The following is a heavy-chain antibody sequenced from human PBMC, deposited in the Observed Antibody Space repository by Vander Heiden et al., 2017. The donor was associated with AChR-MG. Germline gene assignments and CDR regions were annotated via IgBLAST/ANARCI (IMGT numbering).Heavy chain of an antibody. CDR2: IIPILGIA. CDR3: ARGGSSSSEGSYYYGMDV. D-gene: IGHD6-6*01. J-gene: IGHJ6*02. V-gene: IGHV1-69*02. CDR1: GATFSSYT. Sequence: QVQLVQSGAEVKKPGSSVKVSCKASGATFSSYTISWVRQAPGQGLEWMGRIIPILGIANYAQKFQGRVTITADKPTSTAYMELSSLRSEDTAVYYCARGGSSSSEGSYYYGMDVWGQGTTVTVSS.